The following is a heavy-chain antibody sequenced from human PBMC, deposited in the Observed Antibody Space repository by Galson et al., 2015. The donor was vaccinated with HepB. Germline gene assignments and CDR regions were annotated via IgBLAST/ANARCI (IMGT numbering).Heavy chain of an antibody. D-gene: IGHD1-26*01. CDR2: ISSSSSYI. CDR3: ARVSGSYHPRFDY. Sequence: SLRLSCAASGFTFSSYSMNWVRQAPGKGLEWVSSISSSSSYIYYADSVKGRFTISRDNAKNSLYLQMNSLRAEDTAVYYCARVSGSYHPRFDYWGQGTLVTVSS. CDR1: GFTFSSYS. V-gene: IGHV3-21*01. J-gene: IGHJ4*02.